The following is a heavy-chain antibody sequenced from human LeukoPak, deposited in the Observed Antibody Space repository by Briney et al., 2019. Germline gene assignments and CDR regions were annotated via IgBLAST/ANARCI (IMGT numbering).Heavy chain of an antibody. V-gene: IGHV1-3*01. CDR1: GYTFSTYA. D-gene: IGHD2-2*01. Sequence: ASVKVSCKTSGYTFSTYAIQWVRQAPGQRLEWMGWINGGDGNTKFSQEFQGRVTITRDTSASSSYMELSSLRSEDTAVYYCARSYIVVVPAVYFDYWGQGTLVTVSS. J-gene: IGHJ4*02. CDR3: ARSYIVVVPAVYFDY. CDR2: INGGDGNT.